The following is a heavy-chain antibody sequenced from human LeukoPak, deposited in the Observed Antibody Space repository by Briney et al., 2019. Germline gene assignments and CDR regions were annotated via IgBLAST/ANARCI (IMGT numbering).Heavy chain of an antibody. CDR2: INHSGST. CDR1: GGSFSGYY. D-gene: IGHD3-16*01. J-gene: IGHJ4*02. CDR3: ARGYDYVWGSYPSYFDY. V-gene: IGHV4-34*01. Sequence: SETLSLTCAVYGGSFSGYYWSWIRQPPVEGLEWIGEINHSGSTNYNPSLKSRVTISVDTSKNQFSLKLSSVTAADTAVYYCARGYDYVWGSYPSYFDYWGQGTLVTVSS.